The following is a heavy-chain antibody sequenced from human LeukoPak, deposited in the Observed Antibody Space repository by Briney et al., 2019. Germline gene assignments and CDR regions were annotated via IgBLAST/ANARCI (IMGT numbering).Heavy chain of an antibody. J-gene: IGHJ4*02. V-gene: IGHV3-23*01. Sequence: GGTLRLSCAASGFTFSSYGMSWVRQAPGKGLEWVSAIGGSGGTTYYADSVKGRFTISRDNSKNTLYLQMNSLRAEDTAVYYCAKGTWQQLFFDYWGQGTLVTVSS. CDR3: AKGTWQQLFFDY. CDR2: IGGSGGTT. D-gene: IGHD6-13*01. CDR1: GFTFSSYG.